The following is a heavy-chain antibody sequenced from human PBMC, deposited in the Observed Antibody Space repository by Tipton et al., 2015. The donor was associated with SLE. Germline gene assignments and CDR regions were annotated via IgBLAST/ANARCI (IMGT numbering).Heavy chain of an antibody. CDR2: IYYSGST. V-gene: IGHV4-59*11. Sequence: TLSLTCTVSGGSISSHYWSWIRQPPGKGLEWIGYIYYSGSTNYNPSLKSRVTISVDTSKNQFSLKLSSVTAADTAVYYCASVTYCGGDCYRSYWYFDLWGRGTLVTVSS. J-gene: IGHJ2*01. CDR1: GGSISSHY. D-gene: IGHD2-21*01. CDR3: ASVTYCGGDCYRSYWYFDL.